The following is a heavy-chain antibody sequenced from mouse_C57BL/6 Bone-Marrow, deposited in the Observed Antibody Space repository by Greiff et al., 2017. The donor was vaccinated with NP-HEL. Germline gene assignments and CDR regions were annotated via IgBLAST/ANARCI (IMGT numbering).Heavy chain of an antibody. J-gene: IGHJ1*03. CDR3: ASLYGNYFYWYVDV. CDR1: GYTFTSYW. D-gene: IGHD2-1*01. CDR2: IDPSDSYT. Sequence: QVQLKQPGAELVRPGTSVKLSCKASGYTFTSYWMHWVKQRPGQGLEWIGVIDPSDSYTNYNQKFKGKATLTVDTSSSTAYMQLSSLTSEDSAVYYCASLYGNYFYWYVDVWGTGTTVTVSS. V-gene: IGHV1-59*01.